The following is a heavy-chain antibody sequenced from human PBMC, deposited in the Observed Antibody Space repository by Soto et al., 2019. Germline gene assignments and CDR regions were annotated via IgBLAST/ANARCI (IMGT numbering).Heavy chain of an antibody. D-gene: IGHD5-18*01. CDR3: ARSGYSYGPNPLLY. V-gene: IGHV4-31*03. Sequence: QVQLQESGPGLVKPSQTLSLTCTVSGGSISSGGYYWSWIRQHPGKGLEWIGYIYYSGSTYYNPSLKSRVTTSVDTSKTQFSLKLSSVTPADTAVYYCARSGYSYGPNPLLYWGQGTLVTVSS. CDR1: GGSISSGGYY. CDR2: IYYSGST. J-gene: IGHJ4*02.